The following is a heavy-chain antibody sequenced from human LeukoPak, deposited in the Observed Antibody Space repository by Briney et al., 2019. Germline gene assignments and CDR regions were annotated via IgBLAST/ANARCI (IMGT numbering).Heavy chain of an antibody. Sequence: QPGGSLRLSRAASGFTFSSYAMHWVRQAPGKGLEWVAVISYDGSNKYYADSVKGRFTISRDNSKNTLYLQMNSLRAEDTAVYYCARVGNSYCDYLFEYWGQGTLVTVSS. CDR1: GFTFSSYA. J-gene: IGHJ4*02. CDR3: ARVGNSYCDYLFEY. D-gene: IGHD4-17*01. CDR2: ISYDGSNK. V-gene: IGHV3-30-3*01.